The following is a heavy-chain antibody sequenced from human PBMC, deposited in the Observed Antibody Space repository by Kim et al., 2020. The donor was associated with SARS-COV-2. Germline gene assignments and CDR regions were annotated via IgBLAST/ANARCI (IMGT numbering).Heavy chain of an antibody. D-gene: IGHD3-10*01. V-gene: IGHV3-33*06. CDR2: IWYDGSNK. Sequence: GGSLRLSCAASGFTFSSYDMHWVRQAPGKGLEWVAVIWYDGSNKYYADSVKGRFTISRDNSKNTLYLQMNSLRAEDTAVYYCAKGGLYGSGNYYYYYGMDVWGQGTTVTVSS. CDR1: GFTFSSYD. CDR3: AKGGLYGSGNYYYYYGMDV. J-gene: IGHJ6*02.